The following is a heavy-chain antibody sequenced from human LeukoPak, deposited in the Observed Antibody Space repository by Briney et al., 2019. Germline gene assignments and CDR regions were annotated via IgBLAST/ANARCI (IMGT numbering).Heavy chain of an antibody. CDR2: IYSGGIT. J-gene: IGHJ6*02. CDR3: ARAPGEWSANYYYGMDV. V-gene: IGHV3-66*01. CDR1: GFTFSSYA. D-gene: IGHD3-3*01. Sequence: GGSLRLSCAASGFTFSSYAMSRVRQAPGKGLEWVSGIYSGGITYYADSVKGRFTISRDNSRNTVFLQMNSLRAEDTAVYYCARAPGEWSANYYYGMDVWGQGTTVTVSS.